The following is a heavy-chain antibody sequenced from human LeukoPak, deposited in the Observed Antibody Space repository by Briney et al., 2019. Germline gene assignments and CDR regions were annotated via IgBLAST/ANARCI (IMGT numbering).Heavy chain of an antibody. J-gene: IGHJ4*02. V-gene: IGHV3-48*03. CDR1: GFTFSSYE. CDR3: AKGIAARYFDY. Sequence: GGSLRLSCAASGFTFSSYEMNWVRQAPGKGLEWVSYISSSGRTKYYADSVKGRFTISRDNAKNSLYLQMNSLRAEDTAVYYCAKGIAARYFDYWGQGTLVTVSS. CDR2: ISSSGRTK. D-gene: IGHD6-6*01.